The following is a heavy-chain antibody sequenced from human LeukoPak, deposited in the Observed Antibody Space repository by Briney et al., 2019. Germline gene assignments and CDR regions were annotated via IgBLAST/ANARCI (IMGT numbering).Heavy chain of an antibody. CDR2: ISSSGSTI. Sequence: PGGSLRLSRAASGFTFSSYEMNWVRQAPGKGLEWVSYISSSGSTIYYADSVKGRFTISRDNAKNSLYLQMNSLRAEDTAVYYCAKKIFQGWGFYFDYWGPGTLVTVSS. J-gene: IGHJ4*02. CDR1: GFTFSSYE. V-gene: IGHV3-48*03. D-gene: IGHD2-15*01. CDR3: AKKIFQGWGFYFDY.